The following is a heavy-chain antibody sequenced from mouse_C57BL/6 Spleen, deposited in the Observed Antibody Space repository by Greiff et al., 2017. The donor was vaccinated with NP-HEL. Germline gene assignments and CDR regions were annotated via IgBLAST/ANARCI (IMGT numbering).Heavy chain of an antibody. Sequence: EVQLQQSGAELVRPGASVKLSCTASGFNIKDDYMHWVKQRPEQGLEWIGWIDPENGDTEYASKFQGKATITADTSSNTAYLQLSSLTSEDTAVYYCTGDSNFDYWGQGTTLTVSS. D-gene: IGHD2-5*01. J-gene: IGHJ2*01. CDR1: GFNIKDDY. CDR3: TGDSNFDY. V-gene: IGHV14-4*01. CDR2: IDPENGDT.